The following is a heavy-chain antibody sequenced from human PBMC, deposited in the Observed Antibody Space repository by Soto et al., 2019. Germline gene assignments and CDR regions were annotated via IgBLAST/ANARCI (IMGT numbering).Heavy chain of an antibody. CDR2: INPNSGGT. V-gene: IGHV1-2*04. CDR3: ARVEGAGRDYYYGMDV. Sequence: QVQLVQSGAEVRKPGASVKVSCKTSGYTFTGYNIHWVRQAPGQGLEWMGWINPNSGGTNYAQKFQGYVTMTRDTSISTAYMELSRLRSDDTAVYYCARVEGAGRDYYYGMDVWGQGTTVTVSS. D-gene: IGHD6-19*01. J-gene: IGHJ6*02. CDR1: GYTFTGYN.